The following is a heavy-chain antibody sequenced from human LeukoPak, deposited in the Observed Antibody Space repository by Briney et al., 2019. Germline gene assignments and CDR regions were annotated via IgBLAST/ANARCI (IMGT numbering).Heavy chain of an antibody. D-gene: IGHD4-17*01. Sequence: PGGSLRLSCAASGFTFSDYYMSWIRQAPGKGLEWVSVIYSGGSTYYADSVKGRFTISRDNSKNTLYLQMNSLRAEDTAVYYCARDTDPTQLDYWGQGTLVTVSS. CDR2: IYSGGST. CDR1: GFTFSDYY. CDR3: ARDTDPTQLDY. J-gene: IGHJ4*02. V-gene: IGHV3-66*01.